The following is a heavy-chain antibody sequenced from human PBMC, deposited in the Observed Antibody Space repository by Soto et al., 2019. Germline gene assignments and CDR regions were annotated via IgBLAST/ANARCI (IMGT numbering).Heavy chain of an antibody. J-gene: IGHJ4*02. CDR3: ARTLYGDNVDY. V-gene: IGHV1-69*02. Sequence: QVQLVQSGAELKKPGSSVKVSCKASGDTFSFYTINWVRQAPGLGLEWMGRVNPILSMSNYAQKFQGRVTMTADKSTSTAYMELRSLRSEYTAVYYCARTLYGDNVDYWGQGTLVTVSS. CDR1: GDTFSFYT. CDR2: VNPILSMS. D-gene: IGHD4-17*01.